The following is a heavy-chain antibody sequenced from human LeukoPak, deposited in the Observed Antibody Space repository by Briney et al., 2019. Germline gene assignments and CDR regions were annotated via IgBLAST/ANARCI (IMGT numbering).Heavy chain of an antibody. J-gene: IGHJ5*02. CDR1: GFTFSNYW. D-gene: IGHD3-22*01. CDR2: INSDGINT. CDR3: ARDLGQYYDTSDNWFDP. Sequence: GGSLRLSCAAPGFTFSNYWMHWVRQAPGKGLVWVSRINSDGINTSYADSVRGRFTISRDNAKNTLNLQMNSLRAEDTAVYYCARDLGQYYDTSDNWFDPWGQGTLVTVSS. V-gene: IGHV3-74*01.